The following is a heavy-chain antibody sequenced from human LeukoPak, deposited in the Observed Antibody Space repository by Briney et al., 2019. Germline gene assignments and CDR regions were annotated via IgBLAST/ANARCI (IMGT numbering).Heavy chain of an antibody. CDR3: AREISGYSYGGFDY. D-gene: IGHD5-18*01. V-gene: IGHV3-53*01. CDR2: IYSGGST. CDR1: GFTVSSNY. J-gene: IGHJ4*02. Sequence: PGGSLRLSCAASGFTVSSNYMSWVRQAPGKGLEWVSVIYSGGSTYYADSVKGRFTISRDNSKNTLYLQMNSLRAEDTAVYYCAREISGYSYGGFDYWGQGTLVTVSS.